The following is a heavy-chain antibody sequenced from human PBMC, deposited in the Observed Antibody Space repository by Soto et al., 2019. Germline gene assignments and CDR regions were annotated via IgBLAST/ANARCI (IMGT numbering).Heavy chain of an antibody. J-gene: IGHJ4*02. CDR1: GFTFSSYA. Sequence: GESLKISCAASGFTFSSYAMSWVRQAPGKGLEWVSAISGSGGSTYYADSVKGRFTISRDNSKNTLYLQMNSLRAEDTAVYYCAKEYEYSSGWERIDYWGQGTLVTVSS. D-gene: IGHD6-19*01. CDR2: ISGSGGST. V-gene: IGHV3-23*01. CDR3: AKEYEYSSGWERIDY.